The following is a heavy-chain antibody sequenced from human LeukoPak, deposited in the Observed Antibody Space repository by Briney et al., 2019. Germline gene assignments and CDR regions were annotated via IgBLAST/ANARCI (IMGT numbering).Heavy chain of an antibody. Sequence: SETLSLTCTVSGGSISSDYWSWIRQPAGKGLEWIGRIYTSGSTNYNPSLKSRVTMSLDTSKNQFSLKLSSVTAADTAVYYCAKSNGYGLIDIWGQGTMVTVSS. J-gene: IGHJ3*02. V-gene: IGHV4-4*07. CDR2: IYTSGST. CDR3: AKSNGYGLIDI. CDR1: GGSISSDY. D-gene: IGHD3-22*01.